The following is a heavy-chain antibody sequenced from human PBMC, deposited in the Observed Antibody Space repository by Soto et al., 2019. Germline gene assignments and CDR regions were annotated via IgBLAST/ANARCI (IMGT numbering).Heavy chain of an antibody. D-gene: IGHD5-12*01. J-gene: IGHJ6*02. CDR3: ARLDVDIVATAHQAHYYYYGMDV. Sequence: SETLSLTCTVSGGSISSSSYYWGWIRQPPGKGLEWIGSIYYSGSTYYNPSLKSRVTISVDTSKNQFSLKLSSVTAADTAVYYCARLDVDIVATAHQAHYYYYGMDVWGQGTTVTVSS. CDR1: GGSISSSSYY. CDR2: IYYSGST. V-gene: IGHV4-39*01.